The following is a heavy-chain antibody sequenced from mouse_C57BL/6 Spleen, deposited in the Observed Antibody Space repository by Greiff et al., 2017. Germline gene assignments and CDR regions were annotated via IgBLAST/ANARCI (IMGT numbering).Heavy chain of an antibody. J-gene: IGHJ2*01. CDR3: ARRDGNYLDY. Sequence: QQSCKASGYTFTSYWMQWVTPRPGQGLEWIGEIDPSDSYNNYKQKFKGKATLAVDTSSSTAYMQLSSLASEDSAVYYCARRDGNYLDYWGQGTTLTVSA. CDR2: IDPSDSYN. CDR1: GYTFTSYW. D-gene: IGHD2-1*01. V-gene: IGHV1-50*01.